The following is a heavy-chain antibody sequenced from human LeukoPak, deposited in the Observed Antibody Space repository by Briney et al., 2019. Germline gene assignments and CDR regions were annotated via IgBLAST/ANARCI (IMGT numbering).Heavy chain of an antibody. D-gene: IGHD3-10*01. Sequence: GQSLKIACQASGYSFTISWIGWARQMRRKGLDWMVIVILGASDTRYSPSIAGSLSISADKSIRSVYLQWGSLTASDPSMYYCARQPGARWLDAWGEENLVTVSS. CDR2: VILGASDT. CDR1: GYSFTISW. J-gene: IGHJ5*02. CDR3: ARQPGARWLDA. V-gene: IGHV5-51*01.